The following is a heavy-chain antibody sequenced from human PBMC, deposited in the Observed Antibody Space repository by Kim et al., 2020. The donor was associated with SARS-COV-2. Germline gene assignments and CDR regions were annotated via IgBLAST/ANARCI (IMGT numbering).Heavy chain of an antibody. Sequence: SVKVSCKASGGTFSSYAISWVRQAPGQGLEWMGGIIPIFGTANYAQKFQGRVTITADESTSTAYMELSSLRSEDTAVYYCARDEASYSSGSYLIRYYYYGMDVWGQGTTVTVSS. V-gene: IGHV1-69*13. D-gene: IGHD3-10*01. CDR2: IIPIFGTA. J-gene: IGHJ6*02. CDR1: GGTFSSYA. CDR3: ARDEASYSSGSYLIRYYYYGMDV.